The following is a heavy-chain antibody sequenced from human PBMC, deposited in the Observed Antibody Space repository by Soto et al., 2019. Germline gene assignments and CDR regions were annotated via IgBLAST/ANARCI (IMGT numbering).Heavy chain of an antibody. CDR2: IYYSGTN. CDR3: ARREIQGPIDY. Sequence: QVQLQESGPGLVKPSDTLSLTCAVSGSSISSSNWWGWIRQPPVKGLEWIGYIYYSGTNYYNPSLKSRVTMSVDTSKNQFSLKLTSVTAVDTAVYYCARREIQGPIDYWGQGTLVTVSS. CDR1: GSSISSSNW. D-gene: IGHD1-26*01. V-gene: IGHV4-28*01. J-gene: IGHJ4*02.